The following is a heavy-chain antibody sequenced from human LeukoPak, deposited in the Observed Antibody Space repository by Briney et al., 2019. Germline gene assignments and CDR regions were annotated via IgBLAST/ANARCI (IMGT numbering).Heavy chain of an antibody. CDR1: GYSFTSYW. V-gene: IGHV5-51*01. CDR3: ARQYSSSSGFYYYYYMDV. CDR2: IYPGDSDT. Sequence: GESLKISCKGSGYSFTSYWIGWVRQMPGKGLEWMGIIYPGDSDTRYSPSFQGQVTISADKSISTAYLQWSSLKASDTAMYYCARQYSSSSGFYYYYYMDVWGKGITVTVSS. D-gene: IGHD6-6*01. J-gene: IGHJ6*03.